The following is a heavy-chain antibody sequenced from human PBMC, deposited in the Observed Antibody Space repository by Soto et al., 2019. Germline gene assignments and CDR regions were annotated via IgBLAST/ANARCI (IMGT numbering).Heavy chain of an antibody. CDR3: ARPLAPAYYYGMDV. Sequence: SLRLSCAASGFTFSSYGMHWVRQAPGKGLEWVAVIWYDGSNKYYADSVKGRFTISRDNSKNTLYLQMNSLRAEDTAVYYCARPLAPAYYYGMDVWGQGTTVTVSS. CDR2: IWYDGSNK. CDR1: GFTFSSYG. V-gene: IGHV3-33*01. J-gene: IGHJ6*02.